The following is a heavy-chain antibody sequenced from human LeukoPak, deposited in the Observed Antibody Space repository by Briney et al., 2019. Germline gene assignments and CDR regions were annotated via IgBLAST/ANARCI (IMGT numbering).Heavy chain of an antibody. J-gene: IGHJ5*02. CDR1: IDSFSNYH. D-gene: IGHD2-2*01. V-gene: IGHV4-34*01. CDR2: VNESGGT. CDR3: ARGQGATVPQVGKNWFDP. Sequence: PSETLSLTCAVYIDSFSNYHWNWIRQTPAKGMEWIGEVNESGGTNISPSLRSRVILSVDTSKNQFSLKLISVTDADTAIYYCARGQGATVPQVGKNWFDPWGQGTRVTVSS.